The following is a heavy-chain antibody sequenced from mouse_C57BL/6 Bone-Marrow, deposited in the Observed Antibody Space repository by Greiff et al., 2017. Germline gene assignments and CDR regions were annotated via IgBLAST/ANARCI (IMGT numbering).Heavy chain of an antibody. CDR2: ISNGGGST. Sequence: EVHLVESGGGLVQPGGSLKLSCAASGFTFSDYYMYWVRQTPEKRLEWVAYISNGGGSTYYPDTVKGRFTISRDNANNPLYLTMRRLKSADTAKDYCARQGENWGGEDYWGQGTTLTVSS. CDR1: GFTFSDYY. V-gene: IGHV5-12*01. D-gene: IGHD4-1*01. J-gene: IGHJ2*01. CDR3: ARQGENWGGEDY.